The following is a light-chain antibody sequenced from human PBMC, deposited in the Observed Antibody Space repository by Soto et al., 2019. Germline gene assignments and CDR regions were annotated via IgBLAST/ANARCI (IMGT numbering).Light chain of an antibody. J-gene: IGKJ3*01. Sequence: DIQMTQSPSSLSAPVGDRVTITCRASQSISSYLNWYQQKPGKAPKLLIYAASSLQSGVPSRFSGSGSGTDFTLTISSLQPEDFATYYCQQSFSTPNTFGPGTKVDIK. CDR2: AAS. CDR1: QSISSY. V-gene: IGKV1-39*01. CDR3: QQSFSTPNT.